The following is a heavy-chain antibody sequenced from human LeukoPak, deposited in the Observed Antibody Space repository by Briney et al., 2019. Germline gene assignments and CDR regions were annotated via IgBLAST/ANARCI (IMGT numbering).Heavy chain of an antibody. V-gene: IGHV4-38-2*02. CDR1: GYSISSGYY. Sequence: SETLSLTCTVSGYSISSGYYWGWIRPPPGKGLEWIGKIYYGRNYQWNSSLKSRVTISVDTSKNQFSLKLSSVTAADTAVYYCATQSSGWHYLEYWGQGTLVTVSS. CDR2: IYYGRNY. CDR3: ATQSSGWHYLEY. D-gene: IGHD6-25*01. J-gene: IGHJ4*02.